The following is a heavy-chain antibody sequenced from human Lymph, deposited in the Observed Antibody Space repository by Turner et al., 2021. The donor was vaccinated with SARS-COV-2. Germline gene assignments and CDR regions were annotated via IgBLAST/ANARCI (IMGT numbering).Heavy chain of an antibody. CDR1: GFTFSSYS. CDR3: ARGDYGDYGTVYLDY. J-gene: IGHJ4*02. CDR2: VSRSSSYI. V-gene: IGHV3-21*01. D-gene: IGHD4-17*01. Sequence: EVQLVESGGGLVQPGGSPRLSCAASGFTFSSYSMNWVRKAPGKGLECVSSVSRSSSYIYYADSVKGRFTISRDNAKNSLYLQMNSLRAEDTAVYYCARGDYGDYGTVYLDYWGQGTLVTVSS.